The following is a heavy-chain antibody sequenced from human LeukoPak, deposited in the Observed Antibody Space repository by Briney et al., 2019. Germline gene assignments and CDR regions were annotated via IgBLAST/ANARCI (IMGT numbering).Heavy chain of an antibody. CDR3: ARVGIGDWFDP. Sequence: SETLSLTCAVSGGSISSGDYSWSWIRQPPGKGLEWIGYIYHSGSTYYNPSLKSRVTISVDTSKNQFSLKLSSVAAADTAVYYCARVGIGDWFDPWGQGTLVTVSS. V-gene: IGHV4-30-2*05. CDR2: IYHSGST. D-gene: IGHD1-14*01. J-gene: IGHJ5*02. CDR1: GGSISSGDYS.